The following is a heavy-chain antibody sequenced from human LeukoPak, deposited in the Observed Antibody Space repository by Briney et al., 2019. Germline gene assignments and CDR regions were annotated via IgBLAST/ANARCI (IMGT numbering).Heavy chain of an antibody. CDR3: ARGRIGATSFDY. Sequence: GGSLRLSCAASGFMFSSNWMSWVRPAPGKGLEWVANIKEDGTETYYVDSVKGRFTISRDNAKNSLYLQMNSLRAEDTAVYYCARGRIGATSFDYWGQGTLVTVSS. J-gene: IGHJ4*02. CDR2: IKEDGTET. CDR1: GFMFSSNW. D-gene: IGHD3-16*01. V-gene: IGHV3-7*03.